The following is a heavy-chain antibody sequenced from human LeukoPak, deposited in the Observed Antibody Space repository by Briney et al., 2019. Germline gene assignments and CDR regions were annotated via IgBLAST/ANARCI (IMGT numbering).Heavy chain of an antibody. D-gene: IGHD6-13*01. V-gene: IGHV1-18*01. CDR3: ARDGAPGTAAADVGNWFDP. CDR2: ISAYKGKT. J-gene: IGHJ5*02. Sequence: GASVKVSCKASGYTFTSYGISWVRQAPGQGLEWMGWISAYKGKTNYAQKFQGRVTMTTDTSTSTAYMELRSLTSDDTAVYYCARDGAPGTAAADVGNWFDPWGQGTLVTVSS. CDR1: GYTFTSYG.